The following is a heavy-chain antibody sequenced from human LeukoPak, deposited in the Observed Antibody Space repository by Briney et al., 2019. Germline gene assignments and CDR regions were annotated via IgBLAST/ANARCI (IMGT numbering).Heavy chain of an antibody. CDR2: IYYSGST. CDR1: GGSISSYY. V-gene: IGHV4-39*07. J-gene: IGHJ5*02. Sequence: SETLSLTCTVSGGSISSYYWGWIRQPPGKGLEWIGSIYYSGSTYYNPSLKSRVTISVDTSRNQFSLRLSSVTAADTAVYYCAREEVPHATFDPWGQGTLVTVSS. CDR3: AREEVPHATFDP.